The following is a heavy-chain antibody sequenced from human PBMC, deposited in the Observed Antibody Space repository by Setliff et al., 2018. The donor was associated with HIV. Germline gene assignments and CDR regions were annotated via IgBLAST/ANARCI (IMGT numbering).Heavy chain of an antibody. CDR2: IYHSGST. V-gene: IGHV4-30-2*01. CDR3: ARSTYYYGSGMGSGWFDP. J-gene: IGHJ5*02. CDR1: GGSISSGGYS. D-gene: IGHD3-10*01. Sequence: PSETLSLTCAVSGGSISSGGYSWSWIRQPPGKGLEWIGHIYHSGSTYYNPSLKSRVTISIDRSKNQFSLKLSSVTAADTAVYYCARSTYYYGSGMGSGWFDPWGQGTLVTVSS.